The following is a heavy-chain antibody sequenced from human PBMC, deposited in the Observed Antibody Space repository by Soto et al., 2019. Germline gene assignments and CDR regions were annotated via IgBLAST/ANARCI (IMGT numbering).Heavy chain of an antibody. Sequence: PSETLSLTCAVSGYSISSSNWWGWIRQPPGKGLEWIGYIYYSGTTYYNPSLKSRVTMSVDTSKNQFSLKLTSVTAVDTAVYYCAREYYYGSGSYFAHYFDYWGQGTLVTVSS. J-gene: IGHJ4*02. CDR3: AREYYYGSGSYFAHYFDY. CDR1: GYSISSSNW. D-gene: IGHD3-10*01. CDR2: IYYSGTT. V-gene: IGHV4-28*03.